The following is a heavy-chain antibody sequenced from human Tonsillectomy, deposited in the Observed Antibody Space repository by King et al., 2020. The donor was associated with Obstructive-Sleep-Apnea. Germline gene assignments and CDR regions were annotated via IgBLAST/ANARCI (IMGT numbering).Heavy chain of an antibody. V-gene: IGHV4-39*07. Sequence: LQLQESGPGLVKPSETLSLTCTVSGGSISSSSYYWGWIRQPPGKGLEWIGNIYYSGSTYYNPSLQSRVTISVDTSKNQFSLRLSSVTAADTAVYYCAGFSGNLHFDYWGQGTLVTVSS. CDR3: AGFSGNLHFDY. D-gene: IGHD1-26*01. CDR1: GGSISSSSYY. CDR2: IYYSGST. J-gene: IGHJ4*02.